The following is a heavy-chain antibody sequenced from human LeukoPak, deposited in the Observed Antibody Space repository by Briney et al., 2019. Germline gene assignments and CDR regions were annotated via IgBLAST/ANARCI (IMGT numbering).Heavy chain of an antibody. CDR3: ARGDYHESSGLRFDY. J-gene: IGHJ4*02. D-gene: IGHD3-22*01. Sequence: PSQTLSLTCAISGDSVSTNSAAWNWIRQSPSRGLEWLGRTYYRSQWSNEYAVSVKSRITINPDTSKNQFSLQLNSVTPEDTAVYYCARGDYHESSGLRFDYWGQGTLVTVSS. CDR2: TYYRSQWSN. V-gene: IGHV6-1*01. CDR1: GDSVSTNSAA.